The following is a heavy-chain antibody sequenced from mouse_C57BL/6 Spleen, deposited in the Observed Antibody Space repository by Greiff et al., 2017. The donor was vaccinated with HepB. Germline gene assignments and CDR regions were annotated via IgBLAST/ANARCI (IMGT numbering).Heavy chain of an antibody. D-gene: IGHD2-12*01. J-gene: IGHJ1*03. CDR1: GFTFSSYT. V-gene: IGHV5-9*01. CDR3: ARSLYSQGYFDV. Sequence: EVNLVESGGGLVKPGGSLKLSCAASGFTFSSYTMSWVRQTPEKRLEWVATISGGGGNTYYPDSVKGRFTISRDNAKNTLYLQMSSLRSEDTALYYCARSLYSQGYFDVWGTGTTVTVSS. CDR2: ISGGGGNT.